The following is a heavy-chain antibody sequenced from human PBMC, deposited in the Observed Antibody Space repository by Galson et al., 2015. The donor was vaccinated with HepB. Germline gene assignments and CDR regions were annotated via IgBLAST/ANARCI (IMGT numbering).Heavy chain of an antibody. CDR1: GGTFSSYA. J-gene: IGHJ3*02. D-gene: IGHD4-23*01. V-gene: IGHV1-69*13. CDR2: IIPIFGTA. CDR3: ARDPDGGNSESAFDI. Sequence: SVKVSCKASGGTFSSYAISWVRQAPGQGLEWMGGIIPIFGTANYAQKFQGRVTITADESTSTAYMELSSLRSEDTAVYYCARDPDGGNSESAFDIWGQGTMVTVSS.